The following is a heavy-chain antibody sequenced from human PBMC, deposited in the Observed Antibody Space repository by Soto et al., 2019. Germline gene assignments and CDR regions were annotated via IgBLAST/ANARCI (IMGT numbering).Heavy chain of an antibody. CDR3: ARNSYCSSTSCYQLYYYYGMDV. J-gene: IGHJ6*02. V-gene: IGHV3-21*01. CDR1: GFTFSSYS. Sequence: PGGSLRLSCAASGFTFSSYSMNWVRQAPGKGLEWVSSISSSSSHIYYADSVKGRFTISRDNAKNSLYLQMNSLRAEDTAVYYCARNSYCSSTSCYQLYYYYGMDVWGQGTTVTVSS. CDR2: ISSSSSHI. D-gene: IGHD2-2*01.